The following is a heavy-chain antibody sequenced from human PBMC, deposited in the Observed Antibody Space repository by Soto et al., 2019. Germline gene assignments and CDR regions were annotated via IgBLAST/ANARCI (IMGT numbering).Heavy chain of an antibody. D-gene: IGHD3-16*02. CDR3: ATNGRVRIMITFGGVIGI. J-gene: IGHJ4*02. CDR1: GFTFSSYA. Sequence: GGSLRLSCAASGFTFSSYAMSWVRQAPGKGLEWVSAISGSGGSTYYADSVKGRFTISRDNSKNTLYLQMNSLRAEDTAVYYCATNGRVRIMITFGGVIGIWGQGTLVTVSS. CDR2: ISGSGGST. V-gene: IGHV3-23*01.